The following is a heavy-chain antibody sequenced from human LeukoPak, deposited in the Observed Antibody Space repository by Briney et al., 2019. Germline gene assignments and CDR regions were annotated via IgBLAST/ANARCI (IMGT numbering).Heavy chain of an antibody. V-gene: IGHV4-39*07. CDR1: GDSISSSNCY. J-gene: IGHJ4*02. CDR2: IYFSGGT. CDR3: ARGFAVAGGRGFDY. Sequence: SETLSLTCTVSGDSISSSNCYWGWIRQPPGKGLEWIGSIYFSGGTYYNASLKSRVTISVDTSKNQFSLKLSSVTAADTAVYYCARGFAVAGGRGFDYWGQGTLVTVSS. D-gene: IGHD6-19*01.